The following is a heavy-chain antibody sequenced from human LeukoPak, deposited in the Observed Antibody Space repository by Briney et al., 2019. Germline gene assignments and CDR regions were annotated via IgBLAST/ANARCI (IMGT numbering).Heavy chain of an antibody. D-gene: IGHD3-22*01. V-gene: IGHV3-7*01. CDR2: INKEGSEK. CDR3: ASRLTDSSGEYPPYYSDS. J-gene: IGHJ4*02. Sequence: AGSLRLSCAASGFTFSSYWMSWVRQAPGKGLEWVAYINKEGSEKYYVDSVKGRFTISRDNPKKPQYLQRNGVRDEDPAVYYCASRLTDSSGEYPPYYSDSTAQGTLATASS. CDR1: GFTFSSYW.